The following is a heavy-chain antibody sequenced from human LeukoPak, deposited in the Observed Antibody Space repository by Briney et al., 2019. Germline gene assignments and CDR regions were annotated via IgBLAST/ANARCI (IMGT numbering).Heavy chain of an antibody. CDR3: ARDVFEYYYYGMDV. J-gene: IGHJ6*04. V-gene: IGHV3-48*03. D-gene: IGHD3-10*02. CDR1: GFTFSSYE. CDR2: IISSGSTI. Sequence: GGSLRLSCAASGFTFSSYEVNGVRQAPGKGLDWVSYIISSGSTIYYADYVKGRFTISRDNAKNSLYLQMNSLRAEDTAVYYCARDVFEYYYYGMDVWGKGTTVTVSS.